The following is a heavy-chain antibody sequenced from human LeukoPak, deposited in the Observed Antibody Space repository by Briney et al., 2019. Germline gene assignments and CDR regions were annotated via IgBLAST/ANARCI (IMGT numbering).Heavy chain of an antibody. J-gene: IGHJ4*02. Sequence: GSLRLSCAASGFTFSSFEMNWVRQAPGKALEWLSYISSSGSTIYYADSVKGRFTISRDNAKNSLYLQMSTLRAGDTAVYYCARLKYYDFWSRYSSLDYWGQGTLVTVPS. CDR2: ISSSGSTI. D-gene: IGHD3-3*01. CDR3: ARLKYYDFWSRYSSLDY. CDR1: GFTFSSFE. V-gene: IGHV3-48*03.